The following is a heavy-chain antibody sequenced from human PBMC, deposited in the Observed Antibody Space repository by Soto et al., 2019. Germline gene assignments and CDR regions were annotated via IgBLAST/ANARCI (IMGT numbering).Heavy chain of an antibody. Sequence: SVKVSCKASGYTFTSYGISWVRQAPGQGPEWVGWVSAYIGTTYYAQKLQGRVTMTADTSTNTAYMELRSLRSDDTAVYYCARREVAARPGSYYYYGMDVWGQGTTVTVSS. CDR2: VSAYIGTT. CDR3: ARREVAARPGSYYYYGMDV. CDR1: GYTFTSYG. D-gene: IGHD6-6*01. V-gene: IGHV1-18*01. J-gene: IGHJ6*02.